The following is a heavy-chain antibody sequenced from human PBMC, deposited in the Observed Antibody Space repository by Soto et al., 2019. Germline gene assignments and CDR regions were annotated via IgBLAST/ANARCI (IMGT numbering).Heavy chain of an antibody. Sequence: QVQLVQSGAEVKKPGASVKVSCKASGYTFTSYDVNCVRQATGQGLEWMGWMNPNSGNTGYAQKFQARVTMTRNTAISTAYMELSGLRSEDTAVYYCARELTMIVDNWGQGTLVAVSS. CDR3: ARELTMIVDN. CDR1: GYTFTSYD. D-gene: IGHD3-22*01. CDR2: MNPNSGNT. V-gene: IGHV1-8*01. J-gene: IGHJ4*02.